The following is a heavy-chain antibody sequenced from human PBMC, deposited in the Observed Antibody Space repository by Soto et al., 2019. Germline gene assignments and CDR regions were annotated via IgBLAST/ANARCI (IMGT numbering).Heavy chain of an antibody. CDR3: AKERYGQLYLEDYGMDV. J-gene: IGHJ6*02. Sequence: GGSLRLSCVASGFTFSSYGIHWVRQAPGRGLEWVAVISYDGSNKYYADSVRGRFTISRDNFKNTLYLQMNSLRAEDTAVYYCAKERYGQLYLEDYGMDVWGQGTTVTVSS. D-gene: IGHD3-16*01. V-gene: IGHV3-30*18. CDR1: GFTFSSYG. CDR2: ISYDGSNK.